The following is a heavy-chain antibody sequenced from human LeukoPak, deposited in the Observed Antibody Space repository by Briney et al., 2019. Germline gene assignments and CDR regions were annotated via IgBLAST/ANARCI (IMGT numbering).Heavy chain of an antibody. Sequence: GRSLRLSCAASGFTFSSYGMHWVRQAPGKGLEWVAVISYDGSNKYYADSVKGRFTISRDNSKNTMSVQMDDLRADDTAVYYCTRYNNDHFDYWGQGTLVTVSS. D-gene: IGHD1-14*01. J-gene: IGHJ4*02. CDR1: GFTFSSYG. CDR3: TRYNNDHFDY. CDR2: ISYDGSNK. V-gene: IGHV3-30*03.